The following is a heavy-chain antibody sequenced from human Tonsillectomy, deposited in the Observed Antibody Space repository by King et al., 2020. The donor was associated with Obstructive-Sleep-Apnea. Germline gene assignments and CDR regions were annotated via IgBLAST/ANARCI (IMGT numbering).Heavy chain of an antibody. CDR1: GFTFSSYD. CDR3: ARGAILTGYPNWFDP. D-gene: IGHD3-9*01. CDR2: IGTAGDT. Sequence: QLVQSGGGLVQPGGSLRLSCAASGFTFSSYDMHWVRQATGKGLEWVSAIGTAGDTYYPGSVKGRFTISRENAKNSLYLQMNSLRAGDTAVYYCARGAILTGYPNWFDPWGQGTLVTVSS. V-gene: IGHV3-13*04. J-gene: IGHJ5*02.